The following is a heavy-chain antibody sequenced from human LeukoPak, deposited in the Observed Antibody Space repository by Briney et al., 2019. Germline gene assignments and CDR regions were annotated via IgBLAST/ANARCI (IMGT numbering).Heavy chain of an antibody. V-gene: IGHV3-23*01. D-gene: IGHD1-1*01. CDR2: ISGSGGST. CDR1: GFTFSSYA. J-gene: IGHJ6*02. CDR3: AGWTTSYYYGMDV. Sequence: PGGSLRLSCAASGFTFSSYAMSWVRQAPGKGLEWVSAISGSGGSTYYADSVKGRFTISRDNSKNTLYLQMNSLRAEDTAVYYCAGWTTSYYYGMDVWGQGTTVTVSS.